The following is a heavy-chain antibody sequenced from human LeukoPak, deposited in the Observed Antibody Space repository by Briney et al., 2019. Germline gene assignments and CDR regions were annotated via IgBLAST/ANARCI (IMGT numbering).Heavy chain of an antibody. CDR2: ISGYNGNT. D-gene: IGHD4-17*01. CDR1: GYTFTSYG. Sequence: ASVKVSCKASGYTFTSYGISWVRQAPGRGLEWMGWISGYNGNTNYAQKLQARITMTTDTSTSTAYMELRSLRSDDTAVYYCARVEEWGSSTVHYFDYWGQGTLVTVSS. CDR3: ARVEEWGSSTVHYFDY. V-gene: IGHV1-18*01. J-gene: IGHJ4*02.